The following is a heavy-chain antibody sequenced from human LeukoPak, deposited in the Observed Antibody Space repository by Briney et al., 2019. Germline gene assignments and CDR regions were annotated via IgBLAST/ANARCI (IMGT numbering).Heavy chain of an antibody. J-gene: IGHJ4*02. CDR2: IKQDGSEK. D-gene: IGHD2-15*01. CDR3: ARAPYCIGGSYRFDY. V-gene: IGHV3-7*03. CDR1: GFTFSSYW. Sequence: PGGSLRLSCAASGFTFSSYWMSWVRQAPGRGLEWVANIKQDGSEKYYVDSVKGRFTISRDNAKNSLYLQMNSLRAEDTAVYYCARAPYCIGGSYRFDYWGQGTLVTVSS.